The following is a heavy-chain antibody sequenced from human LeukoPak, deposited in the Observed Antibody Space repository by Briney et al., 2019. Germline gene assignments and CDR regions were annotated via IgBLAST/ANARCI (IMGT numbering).Heavy chain of an antibody. CDR2: ISYDGSNT. CDR3: AKDGSSSWYYFDY. D-gene: IGHD6-13*01. V-gene: IGHV3-30*18. CDR1: GFTVSNNY. Sequence: GGSLRLSCAASGFTVSNNYMSWVRQAPGKGLEWVAVISYDGSNTYYADSVKGRFTISRDNSKNTLYLHMNSLRAEDTALYYCAKDGSSSWYYFDYWGQGTLVTVSS. J-gene: IGHJ4*02.